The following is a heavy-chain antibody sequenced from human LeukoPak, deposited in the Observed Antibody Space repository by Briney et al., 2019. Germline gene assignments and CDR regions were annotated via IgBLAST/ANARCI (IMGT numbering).Heavy chain of an antibody. CDR1: GGSISSGGYY. CDR3: AREAGGYDYVWGSYRLNWFDP. CDR2: IYYSGST. V-gene: IGHV4-31*03. J-gene: IGHJ5*02. Sequence: SETLSLTCTVSGGSISSGGYYWSWIRQHPGKGLEWIGYIYYSGSTCYNPSLKGRVTISVDTSKNQFSLKLSSVTAAATAVYYCAREAGGYDYVWGSYRLNWFDPWGQGTLVTVSS. D-gene: IGHD3-16*02.